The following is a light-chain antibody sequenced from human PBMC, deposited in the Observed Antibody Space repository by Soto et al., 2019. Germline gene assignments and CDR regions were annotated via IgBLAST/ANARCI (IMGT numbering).Light chain of an antibody. CDR3: QQANSFPYT. CDR2: ATS. Sequence: DIQMTQSPSSVSASVGDRVTITCRASQGISYWLAWYQQKAGKAPKLLIYATSTLQSGVPSRFRGSGSGTEFTLTISSLQPEDVATYYCQQANSFPYTFGQGTKLEIK. CDR1: QGISYW. J-gene: IGKJ2*01. V-gene: IGKV1-12*01.